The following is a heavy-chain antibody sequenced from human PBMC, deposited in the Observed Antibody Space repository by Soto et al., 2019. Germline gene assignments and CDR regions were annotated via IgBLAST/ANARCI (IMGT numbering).Heavy chain of an antibody. Sequence: QPGGSLRLSCAASGFTFSNYGMHWVRQAPGKGLEWVAVISYDGGSRNYADSVKGRFTISRDNSKNTLYLQMNSLRADDTALYYCAKDLRSTWLPTFDYWGQGTLVTVSS. J-gene: IGHJ4*02. CDR3: AKDLRSTWLPTFDY. CDR2: ISYDGGSR. D-gene: IGHD1-26*01. CDR1: GFTFSNYG. V-gene: IGHV3-30*18.